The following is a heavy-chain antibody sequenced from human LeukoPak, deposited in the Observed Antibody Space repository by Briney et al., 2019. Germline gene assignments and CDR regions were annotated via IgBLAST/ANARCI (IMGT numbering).Heavy chain of an antibody. D-gene: IGHD3-16*02. V-gene: IGHV3-7*01. CDR3: ARDDGYRYYFDY. CDR1: GFTFSSYE. J-gene: IGHJ4*02. CDR2: IKQDGSEK. Sequence: GGSLRLSCAASGFTFSSYEMNWVRQAPGKGLEWVANIKQDGSEKYYVDSVKGRFTISRDNAKNSLYLQMNSLRAEDTAVYYCARDDGYRYYFDYWGQGTLVTVSS.